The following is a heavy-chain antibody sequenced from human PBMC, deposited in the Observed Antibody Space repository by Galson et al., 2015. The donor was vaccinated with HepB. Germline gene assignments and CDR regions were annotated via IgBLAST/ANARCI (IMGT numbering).Heavy chain of an antibody. CDR3: ARVVYYGFWSGFGP. Sequence: TLSLTCAVYGGSFSDYYWSWIRQPPGKGLEWIGEINHNGSTNYNPSLKSRVTISVDTSKNRFSLKLSSVTAADTAVYYCARVVYYGFWSGFGPWGQGTLVTVSS. CDR1: GGSFSDYY. D-gene: IGHD3-3*01. V-gene: IGHV4-34*01. CDR2: INHNGST. J-gene: IGHJ5*02.